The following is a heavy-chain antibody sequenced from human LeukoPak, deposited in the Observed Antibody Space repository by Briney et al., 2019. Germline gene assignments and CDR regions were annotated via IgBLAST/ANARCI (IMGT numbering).Heavy chain of an antibody. Sequence: GGCPRLSPVPSRFRLGMSWITWGRPAPGRGRGWVASISPDGRDKYYVESVMGRFTISRDNAKNSLYLQMSSLSVEDTVVYYCARHWNWAFDYWGQGTLVTVSS. CDR1: RFRLGMSW. V-gene: IGHV3-7*01. J-gene: IGHJ4*02. CDR2: ISPDGRDK. D-gene: IGHD1-1*01. CDR3: ARHWNWAFDY.